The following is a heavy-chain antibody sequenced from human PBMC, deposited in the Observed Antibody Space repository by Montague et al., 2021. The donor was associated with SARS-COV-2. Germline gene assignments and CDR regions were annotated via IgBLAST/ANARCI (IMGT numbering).Heavy chain of an antibody. J-gene: IGHJ6*04. CDR1: GGTIRSGSYY. CDR3: ARDYGDYSYYYGLDV. Sequence: TLSLTCTVSGGTIRSGSYYWSWIRQPAGKGLEWIGRIYSSGSTNYNPSLKSRVTMSVDTSKNQFSLKVSSVTAADTAVYYCARDYGDYSYYYGLDVWGKGTTASVAS. D-gene: IGHD4-17*01. V-gene: IGHV4-61*02. CDR2: IYSSGST.